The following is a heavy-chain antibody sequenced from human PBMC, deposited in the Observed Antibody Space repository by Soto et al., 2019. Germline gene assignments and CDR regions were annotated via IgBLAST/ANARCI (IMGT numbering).Heavy chain of an antibody. Sequence: ASVKVSCKASGYTFTSYGITWVRPAPGQGLEGMGWINPNSGGTNYAQKFQGWVTMTRDTSISTAYMELSRLRSDDTAVYYCAREGPLRDCSGGSCYSVAFDIWGQGTMVTVSS. J-gene: IGHJ3*02. D-gene: IGHD2-15*01. V-gene: IGHV1-2*04. CDR2: INPNSGGT. CDR3: AREGPLRDCSGGSCYSVAFDI. CDR1: GYTFTSYG.